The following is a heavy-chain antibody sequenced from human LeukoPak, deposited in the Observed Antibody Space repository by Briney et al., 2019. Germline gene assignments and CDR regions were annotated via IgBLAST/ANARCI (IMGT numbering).Heavy chain of an antibody. J-gene: IGHJ5*02. V-gene: IGHV3-23*01. Sequence: QSGGSLKLSCAASGFTFSSYAMSWVRQAPGKGLEWVSAISGSGGSTYYADSVKGRFTISRDNSKNTLYLQMNSLRAEDTAVYYCAKVNGPSSSWSHNWFDPWGQGTLVTVSS. D-gene: IGHD6-13*01. CDR3: AKVNGPSSSWSHNWFDP. CDR2: ISGSGGST. CDR1: GFTFSSYA.